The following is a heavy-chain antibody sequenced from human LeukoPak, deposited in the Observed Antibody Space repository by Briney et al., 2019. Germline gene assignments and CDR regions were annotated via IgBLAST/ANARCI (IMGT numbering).Heavy chain of an antibody. V-gene: IGHV1-18*01. Sequence: ASVKVSCKASGYTFTSYGISWVRQAPGQGLEWMGWISAYNGNTNYAQKLQGRVTMTTDTSTSTAYMELRSLRSDDTAVYYCGRDRSYYDILTGYFSVGKKNSYYYYGMDVWGQGTTVTVSS. CDR2: ISAYNGNT. CDR3: GRDRSYYDILTGYFSVGKKNSYYYYGMDV. J-gene: IGHJ6*02. D-gene: IGHD3-9*01. CDR1: GYTFTSYG.